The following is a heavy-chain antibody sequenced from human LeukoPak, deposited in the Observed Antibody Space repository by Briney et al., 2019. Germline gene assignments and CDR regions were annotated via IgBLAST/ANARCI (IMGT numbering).Heavy chain of an antibody. CDR1: GYTFTGYY. CDR2: INPNSGGT. CDR3: ASFWSRAAPIAAALDY. V-gene: IGHV1-2*02. Sequence: ASVNVSCKASGYTFTGYYMHWVRQAPGQGLEWMGWINPNSGGTNYAQKFQGRVTMTRDTSISTAYMELSSLRSEDTAVYYCASFWSRAAPIAAALDYWGQGTLVTVSS. J-gene: IGHJ4*02. D-gene: IGHD6-13*01.